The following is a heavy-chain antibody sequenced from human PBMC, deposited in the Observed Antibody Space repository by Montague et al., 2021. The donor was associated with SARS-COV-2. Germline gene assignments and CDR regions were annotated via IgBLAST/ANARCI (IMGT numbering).Heavy chain of an antibody. CDR1: SGSISSRSYC. D-gene: IGHD3-10*01. V-gene: IGHV4-39*01. CDR2: ICYSGST. J-gene: IGHJ3*01. CDR3: ARGRDRSTGVSPAVFDL. Sequence: SETLSLTCSVSSGSISSRSYCWAWIRQPPGKGLEWIGSICYSGSTYYNPSLRSRVTMSVDTSKSQFSLKLYSVTAADTSIYYCARGRDRSTGVSPAVFDLWGQGTMVIVSS.